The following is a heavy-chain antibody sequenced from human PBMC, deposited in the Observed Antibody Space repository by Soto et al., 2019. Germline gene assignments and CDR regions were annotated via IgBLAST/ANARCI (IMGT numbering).Heavy chain of an antibody. D-gene: IGHD2-8*01. CDR3: AKEQSNANWFFDF. V-gene: IGHV3-30*18. J-gene: IGHJ2*01. Sequence: QVHLAESGGGVVQPGRSLRLSCLASGFTFTTYSIHWLRQAPGKGLEWVSVIGSDGTIKYYADSVKGRFTASRDNFKNTVFLQMNSLTTEDTSVYYCAKEQSNANWFFDFWGRGTLVTVFS. CDR1: GFTFTTYS. CDR2: IGSDGTIK.